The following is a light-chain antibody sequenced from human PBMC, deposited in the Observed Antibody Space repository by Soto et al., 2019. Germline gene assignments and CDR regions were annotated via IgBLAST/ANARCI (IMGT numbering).Light chain of an antibody. V-gene: IGKV3-15*01. CDR2: GAS. CDR3: QQYNNWPPLFT. Sequence: EIVLTQSPATLSLSPGERATLSCRASPSVTNYLAWYQQKPGQAPRLLIYGASTRATGIPARFSGSGSGTEFTLTISSLQSEDFAVYYCQQYNNWPPLFTFGPGTKVDIK. CDR1: PSVTNY. J-gene: IGKJ3*01.